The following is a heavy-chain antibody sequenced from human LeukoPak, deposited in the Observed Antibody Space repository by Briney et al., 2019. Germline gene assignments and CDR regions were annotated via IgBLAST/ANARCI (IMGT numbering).Heavy chain of an antibody. CDR3: AREEGSYYDSSGYPDAFDI. CDR1: GYTFTSYY. CDR2: INPSGGST. D-gene: IGHD3-22*01. J-gene: IGHJ3*02. V-gene: IGHV1-46*01. Sequence: GASVKVSCKASGYTFTSYYMHWVRQAPGQGLEWMGIINPSGGSTSYAQKFQGRVTMTRDTSTSTVYMELSSLRSEDTAVYYCAREEGSYYDSSGYPDAFDIWGQGTMVTVSS.